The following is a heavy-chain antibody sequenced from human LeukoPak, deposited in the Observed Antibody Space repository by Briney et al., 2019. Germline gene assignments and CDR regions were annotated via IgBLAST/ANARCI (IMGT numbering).Heavy chain of an antibody. CDR2: ISSSSSTI. CDR1: GFTFSSYS. D-gene: IGHD6-13*01. Sequence: GGSLRLSCAASGFTFSSYSMNWVRQAPGKGLEWVSYISSSSSTIYYADSVKGRFTISRDNAKNSLYLQMNSPRDEDTAVYYCARDSSSWYHASFDIWGQGTMVTVSS. CDR3: ARDSSSWYHASFDI. V-gene: IGHV3-48*02. J-gene: IGHJ3*02.